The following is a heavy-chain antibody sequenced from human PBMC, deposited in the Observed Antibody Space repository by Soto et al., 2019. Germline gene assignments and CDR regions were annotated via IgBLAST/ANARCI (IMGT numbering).Heavy chain of an antibody. J-gene: IGHJ5*02. CDR3: ARGYSSSWTYNWFDP. Sequence: GGSLRLSCAASGFSFSDYYMTWIRQAPGKGLEWVSYISSSGGTKYHADSVKGRFTISRDNAKNSLYLQMNSLRAEDTAVYYCARGYSSSWTYNWFDPWGQGTMVTVYS. V-gene: IGHV3-11*01. CDR2: ISSSGGTK. CDR1: GFSFSDYY. D-gene: IGHD6-13*01.